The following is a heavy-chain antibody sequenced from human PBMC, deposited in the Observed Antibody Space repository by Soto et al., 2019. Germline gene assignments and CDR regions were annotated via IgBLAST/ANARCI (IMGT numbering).Heavy chain of an antibody. CDR3: VGESFYCFDA. CDR1: GFTLSDHH. Sequence: RLSCAASGFTLSDHHMNWVRRAPGEGLEWLGRTRKRSDSFATEYATSVKGRFTISRDDSKNSVFLHLYSLTIDDTAVYYCVGESFYCFDACGQGTQVTVSS. CDR2: TRKRSDSFAT. D-gene: IGHD3-16*01. V-gene: IGHV3-72*01. J-gene: IGHJ4*02.